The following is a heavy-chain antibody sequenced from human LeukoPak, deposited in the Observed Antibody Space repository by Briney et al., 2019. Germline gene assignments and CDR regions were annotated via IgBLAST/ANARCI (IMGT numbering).Heavy chain of an antibody. D-gene: IGHD5-18*01. V-gene: IGHV4-39*07. CDR1: GGTISSSSYY. CDR3: ARERSGYSFTAYYYYYYMDV. CDR2: IYTSGST. Sequence: PSETLSFTCTVSGGTISSSSYYWGWIRQPPGKGLEWIGRIYTSGSTNYNPSLKSRVTMSVDTSDNQFSLKLSSVTAADTAVYYCARERSGYSFTAYYYYYYMDVWGKGTTVTVSS. J-gene: IGHJ6*03.